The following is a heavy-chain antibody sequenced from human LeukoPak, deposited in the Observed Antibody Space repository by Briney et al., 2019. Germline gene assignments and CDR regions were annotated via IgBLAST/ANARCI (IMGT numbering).Heavy chain of an antibody. CDR2: INHSGST. D-gene: IGHD3-22*01. V-gene: IGHV4-34*01. Sequence: SETLSLTCTVSGGSISSYYWSWIRQPPGKGLEWIGEINHSGSTNYNPSLKSRVTISVDTSKNQFSLKLSSVTAADTAVYYCARAGRYYYDSSGYYPRAFDIWGQGTMVTVSS. CDR1: GGSISSYY. CDR3: ARAGRYYYDSSGYYPRAFDI. J-gene: IGHJ3*02.